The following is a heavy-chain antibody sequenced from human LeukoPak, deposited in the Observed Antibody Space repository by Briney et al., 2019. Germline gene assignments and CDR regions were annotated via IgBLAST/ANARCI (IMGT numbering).Heavy chain of an antibody. Sequence: PGGSLRLSCAASGFTFDDYAMHWVRQAPGKGLEWASGISWNSGSIGYADSVEGRFTISRDNAKNSLYLQMNSLRAEDMALYYCAKGTKSSGYHPFDYWGQGTLVTVSS. D-gene: IGHD3-22*01. V-gene: IGHV3-9*03. CDR1: GFTFDDYA. CDR2: ISWNSGSI. J-gene: IGHJ4*02. CDR3: AKGTKSSGYHPFDY.